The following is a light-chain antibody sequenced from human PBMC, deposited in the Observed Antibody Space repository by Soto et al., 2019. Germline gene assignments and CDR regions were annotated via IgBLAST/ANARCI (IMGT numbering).Light chain of an antibody. CDR2: GAS. Sequence: EIVLTQSPATLSLSPGERATLSCRASQSVSSYLAWYQQKPGQAPRLLIYGASSRATGIPDRFSGSGSGTDFTLTISRLEPEDFAVYYCQHSITFGQGTRLEIK. CDR1: QSVSSY. J-gene: IGKJ5*01. V-gene: IGKV3-20*01. CDR3: QHSIT.